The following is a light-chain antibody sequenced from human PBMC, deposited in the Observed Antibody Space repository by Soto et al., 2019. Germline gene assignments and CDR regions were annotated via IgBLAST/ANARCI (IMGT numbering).Light chain of an antibody. CDR2: AAS. CDR1: QGISNY. Sequence: DIQMTQSPSSLSASVGDRVTITCRASQGISNYLAWYQQKPGRVPKLLIYAASTLQSGVPSRFSGSGSGTDFTLTINSLQPEDVATYYCQKYNNAPPWTFGQGTKVEIK. J-gene: IGKJ1*01. CDR3: QKYNNAPPWT. V-gene: IGKV1-27*01.